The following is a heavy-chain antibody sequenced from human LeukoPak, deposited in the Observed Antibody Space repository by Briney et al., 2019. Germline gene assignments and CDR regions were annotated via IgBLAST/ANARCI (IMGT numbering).Heavy chain of an antibody. CDR3: AKDTAYGYYYDSSDY. CDR2: ISYDGSNK. J-gene: IGHJ4*02. Sequence: GRSLRLSCAASGFTFSSYGMHWVRQAPGKRLEWVAVISYDGSNKYYADSVKGRFTISRDNSKNTLYLQMNSLRAEDTAVYYCAKDTAYGYYYDSSDYWGQGTLVTVSS. CDR1: GFTFSSYG. D-gene: IGHD3-22*01. V-gene: IGHV3-30*18.